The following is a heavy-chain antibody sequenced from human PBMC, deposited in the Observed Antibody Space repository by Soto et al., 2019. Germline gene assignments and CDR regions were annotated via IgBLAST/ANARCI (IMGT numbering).Heavy chain of an antibody. CDR3: ARAPYSSGWPDS. J-gene: IGHJ4*02. CDR1: GGSVSSGGYF. Sequence: SETLSLTCTVSGGSVSSGGYFWSWIRQPPGKGLEWIGYISYSGSTKYNPSLESRVAISVDTSNKNFSLKLASVTAADTAVYYCARAPYSSGWPDSWGQGTLVTVSS. CDR2: ISYSGST. V-gene: IGHV4-61*03. D-gene: IGHD6-19*01.